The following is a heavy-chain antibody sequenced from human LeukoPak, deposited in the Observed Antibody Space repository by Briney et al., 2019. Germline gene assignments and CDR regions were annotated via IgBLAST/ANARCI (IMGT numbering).Heavy chain of an antibody. V-gene: IGHV4-61*02. D-gene: IGHD3-10*01. CDR3: ARGRKITYYYGSGSPVLYYYYYYMDV. Sequence: SETLSLTCTVSGGSISSGSYYWSWIRQPAGKGLEWIGRIYTSGSTNYNPSLKSRVTISVDTSKNQFSLKLSSVTAADTAVYYCARGRKITYYYGSGSPVLYYYYYYMDVWGKGTTVTISS. CDR1: GGSISSGSYY. J-gene: IGHJ6*03. CDR2: IYTSGST.